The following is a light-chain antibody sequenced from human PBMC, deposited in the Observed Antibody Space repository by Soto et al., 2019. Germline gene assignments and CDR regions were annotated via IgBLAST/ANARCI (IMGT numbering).Light chain of an antibody. CDR2: DTS. V-gene: IGLV7-46*01. Sequence: QAVVTQEPSLTVSPGGTVTLTCGSSTGAVTSGHYPYWFQQKPGQAPRTLIYDTSNKHSWTPARFSGSLLGGKAALTLSGVQPEDEAEYYCLLYSGGTHVWVFGGGTKLTVL. CDR1: TGAVTSGHY. CDR3: LLYSGGTHVWV. J-gene: IGLJ3*02.